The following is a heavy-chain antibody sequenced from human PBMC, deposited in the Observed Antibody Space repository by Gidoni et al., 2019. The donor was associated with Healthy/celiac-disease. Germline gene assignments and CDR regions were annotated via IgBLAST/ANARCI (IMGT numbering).Heavy chain of an antibody. CDR3: ARWEAAGDP. Sequence: QLQLQESGPGLVQPSETLSLTCTVSGGSISSSRYYWGWIRQPPGKGLEWIGSIYYSGSTYYNPSLKSRVTISVDTSKNQFSLKLSSVTAADTAVYYCARWEAAGDPWGQGTLVTVSS. J-gene: IGHJ5*02. CDR2: IYYSGST. CDR1: GGSISSSRYY. D-gene: IGHD6-13*01. V-gene: IGHV4-39*07.